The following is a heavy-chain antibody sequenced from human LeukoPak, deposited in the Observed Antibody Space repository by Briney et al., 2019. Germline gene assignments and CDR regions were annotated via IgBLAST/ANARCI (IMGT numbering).Heavy chain of an antibody. D-gene: IGHD3-22*01. CDR1: GGTFSSYA. Sequence: ASVKVSCKASGGTFSSYAISWVRHAPGQGLEWMGGIIPIFGTANYAQKFQGRVTITADESTSTAYMELSSLRSEDTAVYYCARGIVVVRHDAFDIRGQGTMVTVSS. CDR2: IIPIFGTA. CDR3: ARGIVVVRHDAFDI. J-gene: IGHJ3*02. V-gene: IGHV1-69*13.